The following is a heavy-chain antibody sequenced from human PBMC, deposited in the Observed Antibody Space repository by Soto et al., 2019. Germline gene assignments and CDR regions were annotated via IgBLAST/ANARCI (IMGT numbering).Heavy chain of an antibody. Sequence: PGGSLRLSCAASEFTFSNYAMSWVRQAPGKGLEWVSAISYGGGTTYYADSVKGRFTISRDNSKNTLYLQMNSLRAEDTAVYYYAKNPGYYYDSTGYHFDYWGQGTLVTVS. V-gene: IGHV3-23*01. CDR2: ISYGGGTT. CDR3: AKNPGYYYDSTGYHFDY. J-gene: IGHJ4*02. D-gene: IGHD3-22*01. CDR1: EFTFSNYA.